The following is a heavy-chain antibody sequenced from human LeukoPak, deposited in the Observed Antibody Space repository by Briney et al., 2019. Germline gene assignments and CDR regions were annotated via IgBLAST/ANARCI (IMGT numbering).Heavy chain of an antibody. V-gene: IGHV3-23*01. J-gene: IGHJ4*02. D-gene: IGHD5-18*01. Sequence: GGSLRLSCTASGFTFSSYAMSWVLQVPGKGLEWVSSISGSGGSTYYADSVKGRFTISKDVSKNTLYLQLTVLRREDTAVYYCARWQNGGDTYGVFDYWGQGTLVTVSS. CDR1: GFTFSSYA. CDR3: ARWQNGGDTYGVFDY. CDR2: ISGSGGST.